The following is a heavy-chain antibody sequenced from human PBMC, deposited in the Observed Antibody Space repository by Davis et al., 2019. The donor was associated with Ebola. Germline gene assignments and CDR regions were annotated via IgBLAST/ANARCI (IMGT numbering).Heavy chain of an antibody. CDR3: ARDLGSSDY. CDR2: VYRSGST. J-gene: IGHJ4*02. Sequence: GSLRLSCSVSGGSIISSTYWWGWIRQSPGKGLEWIGDVYRSGSTYYNPSLKSRVTISVDTSKNQFSLKLSSVTAADTAVYYCARDLGSSDYWGQGTLVTVSS. V-gene: IGHV4-39*07. CDR1: GGSIISSTYW. D-gene: IGHD6-6*01.